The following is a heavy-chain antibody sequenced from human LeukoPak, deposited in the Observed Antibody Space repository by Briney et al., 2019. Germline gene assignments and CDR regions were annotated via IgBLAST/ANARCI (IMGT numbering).Heavy chain of an antibody. CDR3: AREHSDSRGFDY. CDR1: GFTFSSYE. Sequence: PGGSLRLSCAASGFTFSSYEMNWVRQAPGKGLEWVSYISRYGTTIYYADSVKGRFTISRDNGKNSLHLQMSSLRAEDTAVYYCAREHSDSRGFDYWGQGTLVTVSS. D-gene: IGHD3-22*01. CDR2: ISRYGTTI. J-gene: IGHJ4*02. V-gene: IGHV3-48*03.